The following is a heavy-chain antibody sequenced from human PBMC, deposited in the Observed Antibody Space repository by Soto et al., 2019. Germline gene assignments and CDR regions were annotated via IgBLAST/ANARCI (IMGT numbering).Heavy chain of an antibody. D-gene: IGHD6-13*01. Sequence: QVQLQESGPGLVKPSETLSLTCTVSGGSISSYYWSWIRQPPGKGLEWIGYIYYTGTTNYNPSLKSRVTISVDTSKSQFSLKLSSVTAADTAVYYCARRRPAATAWYFDLWGRGTLVTVSS. V-gene: IGHV4-59*08. CDR2: IYYTGTT. CDR3: ARRRPAATAWYFDL. CDR1: GGSISSYY. J-gene: IGHJ2*01.